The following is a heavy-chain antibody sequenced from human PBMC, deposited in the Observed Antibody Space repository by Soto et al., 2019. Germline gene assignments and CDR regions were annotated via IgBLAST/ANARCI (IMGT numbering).Heavy chain of an antibody. J-gene: IGHJ4*02. V-gene: IGHV3-11*01. CDR3: ARDTPRSSAFYSSFDS. CDR2: ISTSGHTI. Sequence: QVQLVESGGGLVKPGGSLRLSCVASGFIFSDFHMSWIRQAPGQGLECVSYISTSGHTIYSADSVKGRFTVSRDNTKNTLSLKLNSLRAADTAVCYRARDTPRSSAFYSSFDSWARGPLASASS. CDR1: GFIFSDFH. D-gene: IGHD3-22*01.